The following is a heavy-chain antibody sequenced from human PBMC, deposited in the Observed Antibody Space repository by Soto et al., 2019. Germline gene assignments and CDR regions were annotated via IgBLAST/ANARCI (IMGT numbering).Heavy chain of an antibody. Sequence: GGSLRLSCAASGLTFSSYWMSWVRQAPGKGLEWVANIKQDGSEKYYVDSVKGRFTISRDNAKNSLYLQMNSLRAEDTAVYYCARDPGGYDYWGQGTLVTVSS. CDR2: IKQDGSEK. V-gene: IGHV3-7*05. CDR3: ARDPGGYDY. J-gene: IGHJ4*02. D-gene: IGHD3-10*01. CDR1: GLTFSSYW.